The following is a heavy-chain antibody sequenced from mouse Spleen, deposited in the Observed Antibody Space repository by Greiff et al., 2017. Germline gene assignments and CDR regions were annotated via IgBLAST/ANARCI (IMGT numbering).Heavy chain of an antibody. D-gene: IGHD4-1*01. Sequence: EVQLQQSGPSLVKPSQTLSLTCSVTGDSITSGYWNWIRKFPGNKLEYMGYISYSGSTYYNPSLKSRISITRDTSKNQYYLQLNSVTTEDTATYYCARSGLGRDYFDYWGQGTTLTVSS. V-gene: IGHV3-8*02. CDR2: ISYSGST. CDR3: ARSGLGRDYFDY. CDR1: GDSITSGY. J-gene: IGHJ2*01.